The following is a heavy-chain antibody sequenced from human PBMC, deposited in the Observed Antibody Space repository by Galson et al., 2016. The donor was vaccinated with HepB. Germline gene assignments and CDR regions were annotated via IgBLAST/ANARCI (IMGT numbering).Heavy chain of an antibody. CDR1: GFPFSDYW. Sequence: SLRLSCAASGFPFSDYWMTWVRQGPGKGLEWVANIKHDGSEKNYVDSVKGRFTISRDNAKNSLYLQMSSLRAEETAVYYCARDDTHFDTFAYYDGLDMWGQGTMVTVSS. J-gene: IGHJ3*02. V-gene: IGHV3-7*04. CDR2: IKHDGSEK. CDR3: ARDDTHFDTFAYYDGLDM. D-gene: IGHD2/OR15-2a*01.